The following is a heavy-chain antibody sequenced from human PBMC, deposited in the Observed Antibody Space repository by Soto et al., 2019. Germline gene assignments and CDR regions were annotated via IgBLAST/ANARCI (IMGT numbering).Heavy chain of an antibody. CDR1: GFNFSTYE. CDR3: ARWCGRKSAGYSDY. D-gene: IGHD2-15*01. J-gene: IGHJ4*02. V-gene: IGHV3-48*03. CDR2: ISISGRTV. Sequence: VGSLRLSCAASGFNFSTYEMKWVRQAPGKGLEWVSYISISGRTVYCADSVKGRFTISRDNAKNSLYLQLSSLTAGDTAVYYCARWCGRKSAGYSDYWGQGTLVTVSS.